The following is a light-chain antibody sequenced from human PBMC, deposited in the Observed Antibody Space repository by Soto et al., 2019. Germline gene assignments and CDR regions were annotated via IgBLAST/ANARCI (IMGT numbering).Light chain of an antibody. Sequence: EIVLTQSPGTLSLSPGERATLCCRASQGIGSTLAWYQQKPGQTPRLLIYGASTRATGVPARFSGSGSGTEFTLTINSLQSEDFAVYYCQQYGSSPVFGQGTKVDIK. CDR2: GAS. J-gene: IGKJ1*01. V-gene: IGKV3-15*01. CDR3: QQYGSSPV. CDR1: QGIGST.